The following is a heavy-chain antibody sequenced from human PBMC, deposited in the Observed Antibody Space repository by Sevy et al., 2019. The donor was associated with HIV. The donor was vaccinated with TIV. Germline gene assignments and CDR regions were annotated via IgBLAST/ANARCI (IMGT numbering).Heavy chain of an antibody. CDR3: TRNPDDYDSSGYPDFDY. D-gene: IGHD3-22*01. J-gene: IGHJ4*02. CDR1: GFTFSGSA. Sequence: GGSLSLSCAASGFTFSGSAMHWVRQASGKGLEWVARIRSKANSYAPAYAASVKGRFTSSRDDSKNTAYLQMNSLKTEDTAVYYCTRNPDDYDSSGYPDFDYWGQGTLVTVSS. V-gene: IGHV3-73*01. CDR2: IRSKANSYAP.